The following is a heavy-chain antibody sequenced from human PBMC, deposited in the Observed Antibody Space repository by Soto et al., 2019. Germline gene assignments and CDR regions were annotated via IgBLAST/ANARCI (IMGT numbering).Heavy chain of an antibody. CDR3: ARGRYDSGPLVGYYMDV. J-gene: IGHJ6*03. CDR2: MNPNSGNT. Sequence: ASVKVSCKASGYTFTSYDINWVRQATGQGLEWMGWMNPNSGNTGYAQKFQGRVTMTRNTSISTAYMELSSLRSEDTAVYYCARGRYDSGPLVGYYMDVWGKGTTVTVSS. CDR1: GYTFTSYD. V-gene: IGHV1-8*01. D-gene: IGHD3-10*01.